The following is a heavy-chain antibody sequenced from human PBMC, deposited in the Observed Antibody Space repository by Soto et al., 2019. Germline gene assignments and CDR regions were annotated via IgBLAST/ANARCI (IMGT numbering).Heavy chain of an antibody. J-gene: IGHJ6*03. Sequence: PSETLSLTCTVSGGSISSYYWSWIRQPPGKGLEWIGYIYYSGSTNYNPSLKSRVTISVDTSKNQFSLKLSSVTAADTAVYYCARASYCSGGSCYSGRRYYYYYYMDVWGKGTTVTVSS. CDR1: GGSISSYY. CDR3: ARASYCSGGSCYSGRRYYYYYYMDV. V-gene: IGHV4-59*01. CDR2: IYYSGST. D-gene: IGHD2-15*01.